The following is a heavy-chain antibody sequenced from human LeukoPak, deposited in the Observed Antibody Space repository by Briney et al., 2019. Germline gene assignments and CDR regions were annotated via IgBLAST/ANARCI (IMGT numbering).Heavy chain of an antibody. V-gene: IGHV4-39*01. CDR2: IYYSGST. Sequence: SETLSLTCTVSGYSISSSYYWGWIRQPPGKGLEWIGSIYYSGSTYYNPSLKSRVTISVDTSKNQFSLKLSSVTAADTAVYYCARLKRGTTSIRGVDYWGQGTLVTVSS. D-gene: IGHD1-1*01. J-gene: IGHJ4*02. CDR3: ARLKRGTTSIRGVDY. CDR1: GYSISSSYY.